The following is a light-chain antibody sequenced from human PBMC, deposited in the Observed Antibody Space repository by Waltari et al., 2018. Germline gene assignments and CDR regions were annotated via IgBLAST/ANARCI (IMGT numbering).Light chain of an antibody. Sequence: QSVLTQPPSVSGAPGQSGTISCTGSGSNIGAGSDVPWYQQLPGKAPKLLIYGTSTRPLGVPDRYFGSQSGTSASLAITGLQAEDEADYYCQSYDTSLSVVFGGGTKLTVL. CDR2: GTS. CDR1: GSNIGAGSD. J-gene: IGLJ2*01. CDR3: QSYDTSLSVV. V-gene: IGLV1-40*01.